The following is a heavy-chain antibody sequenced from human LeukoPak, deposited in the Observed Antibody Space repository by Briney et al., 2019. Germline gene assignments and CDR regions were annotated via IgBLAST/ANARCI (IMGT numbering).Heavy chain of an antibody. Sequence: SETLSLTCTVSGGSISSYYWSWIRQPPGKGLEWIGYIYYSGSTNYNPSLKSRVTISVDTSKNQFSLKLSSVTAADTAVYYCARDLGSSTNWFDPWGQGTLVTVSS. D-gene: IGHD6-13*01. CDR3: ARDLGSSTNWFDP. CDR1: GGSISSYY. CDR2: IYYSGST. V-gene: IGHV4-59*01. J-gene: IGHJ5*02.